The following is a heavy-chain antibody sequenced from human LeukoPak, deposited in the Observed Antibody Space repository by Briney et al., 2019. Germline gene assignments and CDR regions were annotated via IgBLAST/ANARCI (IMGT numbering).Heavy chain of an antibody. CDR3: AKAFVVVPAASH. Sequence: PGGSLRLSCAASGFTFSTYGMHWVRQAPGKGLEWVAFIRYDGSNKYYADSVKGRFTISRDNSKNTLYLQMNSLRAEDTAVYYCAKAFVVVPAASHWGQGTLVTVSS. J-gene: IGHJ4*02. CDR2: IRYDGSNK. V-gene: IGHV3-30*02. CDR1: GFTFSTYG. D-gene: IGHD2-2*01.